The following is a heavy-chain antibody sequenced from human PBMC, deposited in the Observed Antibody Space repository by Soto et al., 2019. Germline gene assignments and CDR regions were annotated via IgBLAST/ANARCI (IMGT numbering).Heavy chain of an antibody. CDR3: ARDPFQPVGY. Sequence: EVQLVESGGGLVRPGGSLRLSCAASGFIVSNNYMSWFRQAPGKGLEWVSVIYSDGRPYYADSAKDRLTISRDNSKNTLYLQMNSLRAEDTAVYYCARDPFQPVGYWGQGTLVTVSS. CDR1: GFIVSNNY. V-gene: IGHV3-66*01. D-gene: IGHD1-26*01. CDR2: IYSDGRP. J-gene: IGHJ4*02.